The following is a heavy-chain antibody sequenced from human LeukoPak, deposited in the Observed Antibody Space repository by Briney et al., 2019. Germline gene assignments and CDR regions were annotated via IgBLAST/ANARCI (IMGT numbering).Heavy chain of an antibody. V-gene: IGHV4-39*07. Sequence: SETLSLTCTVSGGSISSSSDWWGWIRQPPGKGLEWIGYIYHSGSTYYNPSLKSRVTISVDRSKNQFSLKLSSVTAADTAVYYCASTIVATIDFDYWGQGTLVTVSS. CDR2: IYHSGST. D-gene: IGHD5-12*01. CDR3: ASTIVATIDFDY. CDR1: GGSISSSSDW. J-gene: IGHJ4*02.